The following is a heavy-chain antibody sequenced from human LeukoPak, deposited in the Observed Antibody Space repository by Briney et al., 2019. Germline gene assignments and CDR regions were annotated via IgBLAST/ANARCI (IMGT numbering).Heavy chain of an antibody. CDR1: GYSFTSYW. J-gene: IGHJ1*01. D-gene: IGHD3-10*01. V-gene: IGHV5-51*01. CDR3: ARQISMVRGVIDFQH. CDR2: IYPGDSDT. Sequence: GESLQISCKGSGYSFTSYWIGWVRQVPGKGLEWMGIIYPGDSDTRYSPSFQGQVTISADKSISTAYLQWSSLKASDTAMYYCARQISMVRGVIDFQHWGQGTLVTVSS.